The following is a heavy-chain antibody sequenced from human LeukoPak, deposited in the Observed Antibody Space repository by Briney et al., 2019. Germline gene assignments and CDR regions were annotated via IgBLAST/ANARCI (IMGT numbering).Heavy chain of an antibody. CDR1: GYSISSGYY. CDR3: ARTINGYSYGYPVDY. J-gene: IGHJ4*02. D-gene: IGHD5-18*01. CDR2: VYYSGST. Sequence: SETLSLTCAVSGYSISSGYYWGWIRQPPGKGLEWIGYVYYSGSTNYNPSLKSRVTISVDTSKNQFSLKLSSVTAADTAVYYCARTINGYSYGYPVDYWGQGTLVTVSS. V-gene: IGHV4-61*01.